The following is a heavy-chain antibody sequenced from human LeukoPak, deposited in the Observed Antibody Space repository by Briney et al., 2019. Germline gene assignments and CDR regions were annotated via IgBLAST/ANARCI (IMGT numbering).Heavy chain of an antibody. J-gene: IGHJ5*02. CDR3: ARQGDFWSGFPNWFDP. CDR2: IYHSGST. CDR1: GYSISSGYY. D-gene: IGHD3-3*01. V-gene: IGHV4-38-2*01. Sequence: SETLSLTCAVSGYSISSGYYWGWIRQPPGKGLEWIGSIYHSGSTYYNPSLKSRVTISVDTSKNQFSLKLSSVTAADTAVYYCARQGDFWSGFPNWFDPWGQGTLVTVSS.